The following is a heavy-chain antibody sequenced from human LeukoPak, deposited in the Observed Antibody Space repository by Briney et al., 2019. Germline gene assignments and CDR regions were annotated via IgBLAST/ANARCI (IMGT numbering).Heavy chain of an antibody. Sequence: GGSLRLPCAASGFTFSSYAMHWVRQAPGKGLEWVAVISYDGSNKYYADSVKGRFTISRDNSKNTLYLQMNSLRAEDTAVYYCARDFRRFSAVAGTFPHYWGQGTLVTVSS. J-gene: IGHJ4*02. CDR2: ISYDGSNK. CDR3: ARDFRRFSAVAGTFPHY. V-gene: IGHV3-30*04. CDR1: GFTFSSYA. D-gene: IGHD6-19*01.